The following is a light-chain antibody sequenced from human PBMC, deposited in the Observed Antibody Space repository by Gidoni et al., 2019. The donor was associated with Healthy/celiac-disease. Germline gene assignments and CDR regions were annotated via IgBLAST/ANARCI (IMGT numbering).Light chain of an antibody. V-gene: IGKV3-15*01. J-gene: IGKJ4*01. CDR2: GAS. CDR1: QRVSSN. Sequence: EIVMTQSPATLSVSPGERATLSCRASQRVSSNLAWYQQKPGQAPRLLIYGASTRATGIPASFSGSGSGTEFTLTISSLQSEDFAVYYCQQYNNWRLTFGGGTKVEIK. CDR3: QQYNNWRLT.